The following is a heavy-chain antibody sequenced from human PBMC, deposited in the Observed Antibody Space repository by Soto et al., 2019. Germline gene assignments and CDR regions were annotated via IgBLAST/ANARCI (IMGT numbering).Heavy chain of an antibody. J-gene: IGHJ4*02. V-gene: IGHV4-31*03. Sequence: QVQLQESGPGLVKPSQTLSLTSTVSGGSISSGGYYWSWIRQHPGKGLEWIGYIYYSGSTYYNPSLKSRFTISVDTSKNQFSLKLSSVTAADTAVYYCAREWCSSTSCYGDYWGQGTLVTVSS. CDR2: IYYSGST. D-gene: IGHD2-2*01. CDR3: AREWCSSTSCYGDY. CDR1: GGSISSGGYY.